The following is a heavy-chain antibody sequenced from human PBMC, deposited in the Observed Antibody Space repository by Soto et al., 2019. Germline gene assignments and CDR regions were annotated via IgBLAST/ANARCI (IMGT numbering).Heavy chain of an antibody. Sequence: QLGGSLRLSCAASGFTFSGSAMHWVRQASGKGLEWVGRIRSKANSYATAYAASVKGRFTISRDDSKNTAYLQMNSLKTEDTAVYYCTRHGDDFWSGYFYGMDVWGQGTTVTVSS. CDR3: TRHGDDFWSGYFYGMDV. CDR2: IRSKANSYAT. CDR1: GFTFSGSA. D-gene: IGHD3-3*01. J-gene: IGHJ6*02. V-gene: IGHV3-73*01.